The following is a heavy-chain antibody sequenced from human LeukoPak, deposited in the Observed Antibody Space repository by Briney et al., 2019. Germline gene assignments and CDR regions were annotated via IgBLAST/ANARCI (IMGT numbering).Heavy chain of an antibody. CDR2: ISYDGSNK. J-gene: IGHJ4*02. CDR3: AKVPHSAGTPYSSGWYRGYYFDY. D-gene: IGHD6-19*01. Sequence: GGSLRLSCAASGFTFSSYGMHWVRQAPGKGLEWVAVISYDGSNKYYADSVKGRFTISRDNSKNTLYLQMNSLRAEDTAVYHCAKVPHSAGTPYSSGWYRGYYFDYWGQGTLVTVSS. V-gene: IGHV3-30*18. CDR1: GFTFSSYG.